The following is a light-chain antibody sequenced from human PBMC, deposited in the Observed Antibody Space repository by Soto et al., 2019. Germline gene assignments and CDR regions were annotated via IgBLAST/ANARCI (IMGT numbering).Light chain of an antibody. CDR2: KAS. V-gene: IGKV1-5*03. CDR1: QSISSW. Sequence: DIQMTQSPSTQSASEGDRVTITCRASQSISSWLAWYQQKPGKAPKLLIYKASSLESGVPSRFSGSGSGTEFTLTISSLQPDDFATYYCQQFNNYPWTFSQGTKVDIK. CDR3: QQFNNYPWT. J-gene: IGKJ1*01.